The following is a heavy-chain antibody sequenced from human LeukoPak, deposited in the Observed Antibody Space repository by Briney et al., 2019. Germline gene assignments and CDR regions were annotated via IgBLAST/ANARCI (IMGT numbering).Heavy chain of an antibody. CDR1: GGSFSGYY. CDR3: ARHGAVADPYYFDY. D-gene: IGHD6-19*01. Sequence: SETLSLTCTVYGGSFSGYYWSWIRQPPGKGLEWIGEINHSGSTNYNPSLKSRVTISVDTSKNQFSLNLSSATAADTAVYYCARHGAVADPYYFDYWGQGTLVTVSS. CDR2: INHSGST. V-gene: IGHV4-34*01. J-gene: IGHJ4*02.